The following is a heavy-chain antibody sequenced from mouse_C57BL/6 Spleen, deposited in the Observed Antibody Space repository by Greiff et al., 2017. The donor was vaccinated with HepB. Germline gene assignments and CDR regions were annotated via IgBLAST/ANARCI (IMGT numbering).Heavy chain of an antibody. D-gene: IGHD1-1*01. J-gene: IGHJ4*01. CDR1: GYAFTNYL. Sequence: QVQLQQSGAELVRPGPSVKVSCKASGYAFTNYLIEWVKQRPGQGLEWIGVINPGSGGTNYNEKFKGKATLTADKSSSTAYMQLSSLTSEDSAVYFCARRPTDAMDYWGQGTSVTVSS. CDR3: ARRPTDAMDY. CDR2: INPGSGGT. V-gene: IGHV1-54*01.